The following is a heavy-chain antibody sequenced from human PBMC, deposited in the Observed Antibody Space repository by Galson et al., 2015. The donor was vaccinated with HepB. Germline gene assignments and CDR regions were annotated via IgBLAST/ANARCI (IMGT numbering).Heavy chain of an antibody. CDR3: ARDVTNLDTKSQPPPRRWFDSWGHDNVVQTSPIGWFDP. CDR2: VFHSGNT. J-gene: IGHJ5*02. V-gene: IGHV4-4*02. Sequence: LSLTCAVSGGSVSSDNWWSWVRQPPGRGLEWIGEVFHSGNTNYNSSLKGRVTISLDKSNNRFSLELTSVTAADTAIYYCARDVTNLDTKSQPPPRRWFDSWGHDNVVQTSPIGWFDPWGQGTLVTVSS. CDR1: GGSVSSDNW. D-gene: IGHD2-2*01.